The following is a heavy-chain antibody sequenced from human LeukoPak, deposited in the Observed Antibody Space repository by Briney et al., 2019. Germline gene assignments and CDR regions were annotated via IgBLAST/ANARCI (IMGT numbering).Heavy chain of an antibody. D-gene: IGHD3-22*01. Sequence: PGGSLRLSCAASAFTFSSCAMSWVRQAPGKGLEWVSAISASGGNTYYADSVKGRFTISRDNSKNTLYLQMNSLRAEDTAVYYCAKGIDTTGYYPFDYWGPGTLVTVSS. CDR2: ISASGGNT. CDR1: AFTFSSCA. CDR3: AKGIDTTGYYPFDY. V-gene: IGHV3-23*01. J-gene: IGHJ4*02.